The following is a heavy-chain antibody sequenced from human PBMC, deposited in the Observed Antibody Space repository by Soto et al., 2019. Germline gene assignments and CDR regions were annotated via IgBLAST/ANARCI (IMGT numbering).Heavy chain of an antibody. J-gene: IGHJ4*02. Sequence: KTSETLSLTCAVSGGSISSSNWWSWVRQPPGKGLEWIGEIYHSGSTNYNPSLKSRVTISVDKSKNQFSLKLGSVTAADTAVYYCARYAGIAVAGTVRGVYYFDYWGQGTLVTVSS. D-gene: IGHD6-19*01. CDR3: ARYAGIAVAGTVRGVYYFDY. CDR2: IYHSGST. V-gene: IGHV4-4*02. CDR1: GGSISSSNW.